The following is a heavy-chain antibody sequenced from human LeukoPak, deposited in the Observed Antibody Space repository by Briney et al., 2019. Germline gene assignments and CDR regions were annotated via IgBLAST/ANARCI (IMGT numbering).Heavy chain of an antibody. D-gene: IGHD3-10*01. Sequence: SETLSLTCTVAGGSISSGSYYRSWIRQPAGKGLEWIGRISTTGSTNYNPSLKSRVTISVDTSRNQFSLKLSSVTAADTAVYYCATIGDYYGSGSRADWGQGTLVTVSS. CDR1: GGSISSGSYY. CDR3: ATIGDYYGSGSRAD. CDR2: ISTTGST. V-gene: IGHV4-61*02. J-gene: IGHJ4*02.